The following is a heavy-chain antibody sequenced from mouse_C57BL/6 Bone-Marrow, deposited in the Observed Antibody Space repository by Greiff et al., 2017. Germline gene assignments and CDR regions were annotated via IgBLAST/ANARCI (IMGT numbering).Heavy chain of an antibody. CDR3: ARLPLLLRYEGYFDY. D-gene: IGHD1-1*01. Sequence: QVQLKESGAELAKPGASVKLSCKASGYTFTSYWMHWVKQRPGQGLEWIGYINPSSGYTKYNQKFKDKATLTADKSSSTAYMQLSSLTYEDSAVYYCARLPLLLRYEGYFDYWGQGTTLTVSS. J-gene: IGHJ2*01. CDR2: INPSSGYT. V-gene: IGHV1-7*01. CDR1: GYTFTSYW.